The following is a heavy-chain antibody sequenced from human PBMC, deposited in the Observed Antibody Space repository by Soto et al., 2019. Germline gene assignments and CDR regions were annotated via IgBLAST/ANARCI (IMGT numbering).Heavy chain of an antibody. Sequence: GGSLRLSCAASGLTFSIYGMHWVRQAPGKGLEWLAVISYDGSDKYYADSVKGRFTISRDFSQNTLYLQMNSLRAEDTSVYYCAKDRGAYYYGMDVWGQGTTVTVSS. CDR3: AKDRGAYYYGMDV. D-gene: IGHD4-17*01. V-gene: IGHV3-30*18. CDR2: ISYDGSDK. CDR1: GLTFSIYG. J-gene: IGHJ6*02.